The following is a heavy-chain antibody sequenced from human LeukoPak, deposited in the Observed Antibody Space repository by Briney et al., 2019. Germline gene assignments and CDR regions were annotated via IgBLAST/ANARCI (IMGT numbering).Heavy chain of an antibody. V-gene: IGHV1-18*01. CDR1: GYTFTSYG. D-gene: IGHD5-18*01. CDR2: ISAYNGNT. J-gene: IGHJ4*02. CDR3: ASSREQLWSPVPPTYFDY. Sequence: ASVKVSCKASGYTFTSYGISWVRQAPGQGLEWMGWISAYNGNTNYAQKLQGRVTMTTDTSTSTAYMELRSLRSDDTAVCYCASSREQLWSPVPPTYFDYWGQGTLVTVSS.